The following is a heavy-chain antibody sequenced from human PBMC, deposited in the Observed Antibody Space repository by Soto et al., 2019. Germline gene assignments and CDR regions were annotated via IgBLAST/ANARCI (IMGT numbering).Heavy chain of an antibody. Sequence: EVQLLESGGGLVQPGGSLRLSCAASGFTFSNYAMNWVRQAPGKGLEWVSTISGSGGSPYYADSVKGRFTISRDNSKNTLYLQMNSLRAGDSAIYYCAKEGTSXXYYFDYWGXGTLVTVSS. J-gene: IGHJ4*02. CDR3: AKEGTSXXYYFDY. CDR2: ISGSGGSP. CDR1: GFTFSNYA. V-gene: IGHV3-23*01.